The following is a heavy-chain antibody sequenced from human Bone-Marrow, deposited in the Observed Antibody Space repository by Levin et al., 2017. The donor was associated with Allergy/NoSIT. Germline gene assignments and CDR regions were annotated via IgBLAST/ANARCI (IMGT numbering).Heavy chain of an antibody. V-gene: IGHV4-4*07. Sequence: SETLSLTCTVSGGSLSSYYWSWIRQPAGKGLEWIGRMDVSGSTNHNPSLKSRVTMSVDTSKNQFSLKLSSVTAADTAIYYCAGAYIRSSAWSDFDVWGRGALVTVSS. CDR3: AGAYIRSSAWSDFDV. D-gene: IGHD6-6*01. CDR1: GGSLSSYY. J-gene: IGHJ2*01. CDR2: MDVSGST.